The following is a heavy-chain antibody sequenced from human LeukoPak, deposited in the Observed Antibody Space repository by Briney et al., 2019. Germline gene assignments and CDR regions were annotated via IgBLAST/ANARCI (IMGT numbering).Heavy chain of an antibody. V-gene: IGHV3-74*01. CDR2: INSDGSTT. J-gene: IGHJ3*01. CDR1: GITFSTYW. CDR3: ARAGTVVDYDPSDAFDV. Sequence: GGSLRLSCAASGITFSTYWMHWVRQAPGKGLVWVSRINSDGSTTSYVDSVEGRFTISRDNAKNTLYLQMNSLRAEDTAVYYCARAGTVVDYDPSDAFDVWGQATMVTVSS. D-gene: IGHD3-22*01.